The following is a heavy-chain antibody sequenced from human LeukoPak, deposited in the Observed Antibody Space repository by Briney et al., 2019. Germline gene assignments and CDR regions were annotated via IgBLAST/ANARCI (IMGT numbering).Heavy chain of an antibody. CDR3: ARNHLTGVVVTDY. J-gene: IGHJ4*02. CDR2: INPNSGGT. V-gene: IGHV1-2*02. D-gene: IGHD2-21*02. Sequence: GASVKVSCKASGYTFTGYYMHWVRQAPGQGLEWMGWINPNSGGTNYAQKFQGRVTMTRDTSISTAYMELSRLRCDDTAVYYCARNHLTGVVVTDYWGQGTLVTVSS. CDR1: GYTFTGYY.